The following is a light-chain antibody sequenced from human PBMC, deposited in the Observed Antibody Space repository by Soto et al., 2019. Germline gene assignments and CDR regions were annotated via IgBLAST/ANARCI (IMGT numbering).Light chain of an antibody. CDR2: HAS. Sequence: DIQMTQSPSTMPASVRDRVPITCRASQSISNWLAWYQQKPGTAPKVLIYHASNLQSGVPSRFSGSGSGTDFTLSISSLQPEDFATYYCQQLNTYPFTFGQGTRLEIK. V-gene: IGKV1-5*01. CDR3: QQLNTYPFT. J-gene: IGKJ5*01. CDR1: QSISNW.